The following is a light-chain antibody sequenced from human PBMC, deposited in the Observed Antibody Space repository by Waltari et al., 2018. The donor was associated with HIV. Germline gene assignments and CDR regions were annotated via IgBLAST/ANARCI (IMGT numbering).Light chain of an antibody. CDR1: TSNIGSNY. V-gene: IGLV1-47*01. J-gene: IGLJ2*01. Sequence: SVVTQPPSASGTPGQRVTISCSGNTSNIGSNYVFCYQHLPGTAPKPLIHRNEQAPPGVPDRFSGSTSGTSASLAISGLRSEDEADYYCVTWDDSLRGVVFGGGTKVAVL. CDR3: VTWDDSLRGVV. CDR2: RNE.